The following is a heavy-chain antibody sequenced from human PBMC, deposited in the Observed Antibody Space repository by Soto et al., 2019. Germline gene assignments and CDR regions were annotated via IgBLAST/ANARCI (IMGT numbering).Heavy chain of an antibody. Sequence: SETLSLTCTVSGGSISSYYWNWIRQPPGKGLEWIGYIYYSGSTNYNPSLKSRVTISVDTSKNQFSLKLSSVTAADTAVYYCARDGGTYGMDVWGKGTTVTVSS. CDR2: IYYSGST. D-gene: IGHD3-16*01. CDR1: GGSISSYY. J-gene: IGHJ6*04. V-gene: IGHV4-59*01. CDR3: ARDGGTYGMDV.